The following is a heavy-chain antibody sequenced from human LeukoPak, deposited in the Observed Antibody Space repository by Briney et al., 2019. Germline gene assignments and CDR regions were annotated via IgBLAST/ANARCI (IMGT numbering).Heavy chain of an antibody. Sequence: GGSLRLSCAASGFTFSSYSMNWVRQAPGKGLEWVAVISYDGSNKYYADSVKGRFTISRDNSKNTLYLQMNSLRAEDTAVYYCARDLSSSWYFDYWGQGTLVTVSS. CDR3: ARDLSSSWYFDY. D-gene: IGHD6-13*01. V-gene: IGHV3-30*03. J-gene: IGHJ4*02. CDR1: GFTFSSYS. CDR2: ISYDGSNK.